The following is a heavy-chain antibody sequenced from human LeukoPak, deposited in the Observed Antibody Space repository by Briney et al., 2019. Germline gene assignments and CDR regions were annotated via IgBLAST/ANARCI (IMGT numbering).Heavy chain of an antibody. Sequence: GGSLRLSCAAYGFTFSSYAMHWVRQAPGKGLEWVAVISYDGSNKYYADSVKGRFTISRDNSKNTLYLQMNSLRAEDTAVYYCARDSYSSSWYDYWGQGTLVTVSS. V-gene: IGHV3-30-3*01. CDR3: ARDSYSSSWYDY. CDR2: ISYDGSNK. J-gene: IGHJ4*02. D-gene: IGHD6-13*01. CDR1: GFTFSSYA.